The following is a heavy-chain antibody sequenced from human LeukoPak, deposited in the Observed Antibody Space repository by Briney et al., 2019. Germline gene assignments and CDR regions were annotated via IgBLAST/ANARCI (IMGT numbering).Heavy chain of an antibody. V-gene: IGHV3-23*01. CDR3: AKERGGDGYNLPFDY. CDR2: ISGSGGST. D-gene: IGHD5-24*01. J-gene: IGHJ4*02. Sequence: GRSLRLSCAASGFTFSSYAMSWVRQAPGKGLEWVSAISGSGGSTYYADSVKGRFTISRDNSKNTLYLQMNSLRAEDTAVYYCAKERGGDGYNLPFDYWGQGTLVTVSS. CDR1: GFTFSSYA.